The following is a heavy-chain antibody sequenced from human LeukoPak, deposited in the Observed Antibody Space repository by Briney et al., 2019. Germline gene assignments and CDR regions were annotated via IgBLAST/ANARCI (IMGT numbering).Heavy chain of an antibody. D-gene: IGHD5-12*01. Sequence: PSETLSLTCTVSGGSISSHYWSWIRQPPGKGLEWIGYIYYSRSTNYNPSLKSRVTISVDTSKNQFSLKLSSVTAADTAVYYCARGPGYSGRGAAAGGYYFDYWGQGTLVTVSS. J-gene: IGHJ4*02. CDR1: GGSISSHY. V-gene: IGHV4-59*11. CDR3: ARGPGYSGRGAAAGGYYFDY. CDR2: IYYSRST.